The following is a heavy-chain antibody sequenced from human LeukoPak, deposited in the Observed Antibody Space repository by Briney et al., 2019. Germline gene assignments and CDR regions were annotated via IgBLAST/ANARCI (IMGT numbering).Heavy chain of an antibody. CDR3: VRGASGGHYVIDY. D-gene: IGHD1-26*01. V-gene: IGHV3-74*01. J-gene: IGHJ4*02. CDR1: GFTYGNYL. Sequence: GGSLRLSCAASGFTYGNYLMHWVRQAPGKGLVRVSRISPDGRSTNYADFVKGRFTVSRDNAMNTVYLQMNSLRNEDTAVYYCVRGASGGHYVIDYWGQGTLVTVSS. CDR2: ISPDGRST.